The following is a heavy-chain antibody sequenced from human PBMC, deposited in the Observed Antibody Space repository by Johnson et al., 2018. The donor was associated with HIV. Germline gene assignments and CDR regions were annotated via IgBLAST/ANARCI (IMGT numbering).Heavy chain of an antibody. J-gene: IGHJ3*01. CDR2: ISYDGNNK. D-gene: IGHD4-17*01. Sequence: QVQLVESGGGVVQPGRSLRLSCAASGFTFSSYAMHWVRQAPGKGLEWVAVISYDGNNKYYADSVKGRFTISRDNSKNTLYLQMNSLRAEDTAVYYCARELEFGDLRKNDAFDVWGQGTMVTVSS. V-gene: IGHV3-30*04. CDR1: GFTFSSYA. CDR3: ARELEFGDLRKNDAFDV.